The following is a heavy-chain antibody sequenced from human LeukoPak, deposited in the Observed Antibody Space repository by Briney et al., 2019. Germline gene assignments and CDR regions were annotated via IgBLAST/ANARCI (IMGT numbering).Heavy chain of an antibody. V-gene: IGHV4-4*07. Sequence: SETLSLTCTVSGGPINNYQWSWIRQPAGKGLEWIGRIYNTGSTNYNPSLKSRVTMSMDTSKNQFSLKLRSVTAADTAVYYCARGPQDYPEQLDYWGQGNLVTVSS. D-gene: IGHD1/OR15-1a*01. J-gene: IGHJ4*02. CDR3: ARGPQDYPEQLDY. CDR2: IYNTGST. CDR1: GGPINNYQ.